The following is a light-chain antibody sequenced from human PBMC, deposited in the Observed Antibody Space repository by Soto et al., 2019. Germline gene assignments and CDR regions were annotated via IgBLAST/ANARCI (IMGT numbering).Light chain of an antibody. J-gene: IGLJ1*01. CDR3: SSYPNINTRACV. V-gene: IGLV2-14*01. CDR2: EVT. CDR1: SSDVGGYDY. Sequence: QSVLTQPPSASGSPGQSVTISCTGTSSDVGGYDYVSWYQQEPGKAPKLIIYEVTDRPSGVSNRFSGSQSGTTASLPIPGXKXXGXXXYYCSSYPNINTRACVFGPGTKVTGL.